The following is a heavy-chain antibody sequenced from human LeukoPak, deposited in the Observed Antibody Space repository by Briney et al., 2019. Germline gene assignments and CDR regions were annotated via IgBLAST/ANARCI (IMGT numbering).Heavy chain of an antibody. J-gene: IGHJ4*02. V-gene: IGHV3-30*18. D-gene: IGHD3-10*01. Sequence: GRSLRLSCAASGFTFSSYGMHWVRQAPGKGLEWVAVISYDGSNKYYADSVKGRFTISRNNSKNTLYQQMNSLRAEDTAVYYCAKDSHYGSGSHHYYFDYWGQGTLVTVSS. CDR1: GFTFSSYG. CDR3: AKDSHYGSGSHHYYFDY. CDR2: ISYDGSNK.